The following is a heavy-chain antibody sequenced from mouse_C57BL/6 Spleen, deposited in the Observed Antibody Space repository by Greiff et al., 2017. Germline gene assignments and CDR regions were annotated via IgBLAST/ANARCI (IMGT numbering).Heavy chain of an antibody. D-gene: IGHD4-1*01. J-gene: IGHJ2*01. CDR1: GYSITSGYY. Sequence: VQLQQSGPGLVKPSQSLSLTCSVTGYSITSGYYWNWIRQFPGNKLEWMGYISYDGSNNYNPSLKNRISITRDTSKNQFFLKLNSVTTEDTATYYCARDLLTGLDYWGQGTTLTVSS. CDR2: ISYDGSN. V-gene: IGHV3-6*01. CDR3: ARDLLTGLDY.